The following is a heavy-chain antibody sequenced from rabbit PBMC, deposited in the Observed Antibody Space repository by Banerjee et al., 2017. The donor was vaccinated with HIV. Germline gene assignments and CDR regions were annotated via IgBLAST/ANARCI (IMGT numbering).Heavy chain of an antibody. CDR3: ARGNVEDWYALSL. CDR1: GFSFSNKAV. Sequence: QEQLVESGGGLVRPEGSLKLSCTASGFSFSNKAVMCWVRQAPGKGLQWIACINAVTGKAVYATWAKGRFTFSKTSSTTVTLQMTSLTAADTATYFCARGNVEDWYALSLWGPGTLVTVS. J-gene: IGHJ4*01. D-gene: IGHD7-1*01. V-gene: IGHV1S45*01. CDR2: INAVTGKA.